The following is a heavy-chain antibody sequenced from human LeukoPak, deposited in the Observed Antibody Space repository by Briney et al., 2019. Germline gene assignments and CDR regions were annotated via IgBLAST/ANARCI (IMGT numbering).Heavy chain of an antibody. CDR3: ARGRKVYYGSGTNEEYFDL. V-gene: IGHV3-7*01. CDR1: GFTFSSYW. J-gene: IGHJ2*01. D-gene: IGHD3-10*01. Sequence: GGSLRLSCAASGFTFSSYWMSWVRQAPGKGLEWVANIKQDGSEKYYVDSVKGRFTISRDNSKNTLYLQMNSLRAEDTAVYYCARGRKVYYGSGTNEEYFDLWGRGTLVTVSS. CDR2: IKQDGSEK.